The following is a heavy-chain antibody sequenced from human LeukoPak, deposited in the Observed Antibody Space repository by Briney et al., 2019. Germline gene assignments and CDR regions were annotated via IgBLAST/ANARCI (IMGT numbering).Heavy chain of an antibody. CDR1: GFRFSDYN. V-gene: IGHV3-48*04. Sequence: QPGGSLTLSCAASGFRFSDYNMNWVRQVPGKGLEWVSYIQSVSLTIYYLDSVKGRFTISRDNAKNSLFLQMNSLRAEDTAVYYCAKDINSYGIYYFDYWGQGTLVTVSS. J-gene: IGHJ4*02. D-gene: IGHD5-18*01. CDR3: AKDINSYGIYYFDY. CDR2: IQSVSLTI.